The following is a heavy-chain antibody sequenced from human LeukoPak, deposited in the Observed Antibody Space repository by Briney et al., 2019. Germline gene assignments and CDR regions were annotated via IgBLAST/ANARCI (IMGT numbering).Heavy chain of an antibody. D-gene: IGHD3-3*01. V-gene: IGHV3-23*01. CDR1: GFTFSSYA. J-gene: IGHJ4*02. Sequence: GGSLRLSCAASGFTFSSYAMSWVRQAPGKGLEWVSAISGSGGSTYYADSVKGRFTISRDNSKNTLYLQMNSLRAEDTAVYYCAQDRRPLFWSGYQGGSDYWGQGTLVTVSS. CDR2: ISGSGGST. CDR3: AQDRRPLFWSGYQGGSDY.